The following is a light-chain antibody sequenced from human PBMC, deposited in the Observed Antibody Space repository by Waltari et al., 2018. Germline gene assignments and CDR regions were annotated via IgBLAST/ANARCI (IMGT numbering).Light chain of an antibody. J-gene: IGKJ1*01. Sequence: EIMMTQSPATLSVSPGERATLSCRANQTVASNLAWYQQKSGQAPRLLIYGASTRATGIPTRFSASGSGTEFTLTISNLQSEDFAVYYCQQYNNWPPWTLGQGTKVEIK. CDR1: QTVASN. V-gene: IGKV3-15*01. CDR2: GAS. CDR3: QQYNNWPPWT.